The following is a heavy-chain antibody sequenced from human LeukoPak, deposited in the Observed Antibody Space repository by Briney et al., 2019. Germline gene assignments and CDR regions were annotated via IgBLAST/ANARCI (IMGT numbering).Heavy chain of an antibody. CDR1: GFTFSSYG. V-gene: IGHV3-30*03. CDR2: ISYDGSNK. CDR3: ARAVTSTEGY. Sequence: GRSLRLSCAASGFTFSSYGMHWVCQAPGKGLEWVAVISYDGSNKYYADSVKGRFTISRDNAQKSLYLEMKSLSAKDTAVYYCARAVTSTEGYWGQGTLVTVSS. J-gene: IGHJ4*02.